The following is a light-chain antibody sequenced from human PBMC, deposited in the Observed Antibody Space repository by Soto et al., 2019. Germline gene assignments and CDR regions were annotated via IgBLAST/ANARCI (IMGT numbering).Light chain of an antibody. Sequence: EIVLTQSPATLSLSPGERATLSCRASQSVSSYFAWYQQKPGQAPRLLIYDSSNRATGIPARFSGSGSGTDFTLTISSLEPEDFAVYYCQPRSNWPLTFGQGTRLEIK. V-gene: IGKV3-11*01. J-gene: IGKJ5*01. CDR1: QSVSSY. CDR2: DSS. CDR3: QPRSNWPLT.